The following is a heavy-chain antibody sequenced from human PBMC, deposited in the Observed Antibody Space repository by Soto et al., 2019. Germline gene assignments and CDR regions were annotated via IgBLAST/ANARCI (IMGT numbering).Heavy chain of an antibody. CDR1: GFTFDDYA. D-gene: IGHD3-16*01. CDR2: IAWDSNKK. Sequence: ELQMVESGGGLVQPGRSLRLSCAASGFTFDDYAMHWVRQAPGKGLEWVSGIAWDSNKKHYADSVKGRFTISRDNAKNSLYLQMDSLRPEDTAFYYCAKANGFRLSLPGDWFDPWGQGTLVTVSS. CDR3: AKANGFRLSLPGDWFDP. V-gene: IGHV3-9*01. J-gene: IGHJ5*02.